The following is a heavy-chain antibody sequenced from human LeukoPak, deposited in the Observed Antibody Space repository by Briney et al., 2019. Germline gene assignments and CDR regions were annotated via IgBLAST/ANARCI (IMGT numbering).Heavy chain of an antibody. CDR2: ITSGGDYI. J-gene: IGHJ4*02. CDR1: GFTFNTFN. Sequence: GGSLRLSCAASGFTFNTFNMNWVRQAPGKGLEWVSSITSGGDYIYYADSVKGRFTTSRDTAKNSLSLQLNSLRVEDTAVYYCARGHYDVLAASYKWTPDYWGQGTLVTVSS. CDR3: ARGHYDVLAASYKWTPDY. D-gene: IGHD3-9*01. V-gene: IGHV3-21*01.